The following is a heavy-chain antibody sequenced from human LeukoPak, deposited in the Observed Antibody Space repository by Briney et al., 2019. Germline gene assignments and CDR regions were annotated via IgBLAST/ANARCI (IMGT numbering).Heavy chain of an antibody. CDR2: IYYSGST. J-gene: IGHJ4*02. CDR3: ASQMEDIVVVQAAMRGVDY. Sequence: SETLSLTCTVSGGSISSSSYYWGWIRQPPGKGLEWIGSIYYSGSTYYNPSLKSRVTISVDTSKNQFSLKLSSVTAADTAVYYCASQMEDIVVVQAAMRGVDYWGQGTLVTVSS. V-gene: IGHV4-39*01. CDR1: GGSISSSSYY. D-gene: IGHD2-2*01.